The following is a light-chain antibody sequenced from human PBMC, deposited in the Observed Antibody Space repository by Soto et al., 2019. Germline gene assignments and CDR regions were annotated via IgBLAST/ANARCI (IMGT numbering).Light chain of an antibody. CDR1: QSVSSSY. V-gene: IGKV3-20*01. Sequence: EIVLTQSPGTLSLSPGERATLSCRASQSVSSSYLAWYQQKPGQAPRLLIYGASSRATGIPDRFSGSGSGTDFTLTISRLDPEYFAVYYCQQYGSSRTFGQGTKVEIK. CDR3: QQYGSSRT. J-gene: IGKJ1*01. CDR2: GAS.